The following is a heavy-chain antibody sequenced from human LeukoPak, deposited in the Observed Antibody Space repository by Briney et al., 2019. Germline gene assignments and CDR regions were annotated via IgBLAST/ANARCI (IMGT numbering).Heavy chain of an antibody. CDR1: GFTFSSYG. CDR3: ARDILEGRGDLRLGFDS. D-gene: IGHD3-3*01. J-gene: IGHJ4*02. V-gene: IGHV3-33*01. Sequence: PGRSLRLSCAASGFTFSSYGMHWVLQAPGKGLEWVALIWYDGGNKYYADSVKGRFTISRDNSKNTLYLQMNSLTAEDTAVYYCARDILEGRGDLRLGFDSWGQGTLVTVSS. CDR2: IWYDGGNK.